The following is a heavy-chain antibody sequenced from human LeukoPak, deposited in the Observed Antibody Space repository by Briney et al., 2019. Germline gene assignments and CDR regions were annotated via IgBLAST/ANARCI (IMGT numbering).Heavy chain of an antibody. CDR1: GFSFSSYW. J-gene: IGHJ4*02. D-gene: IGHD3-16*02. CDR2: ISDSGGST. CDR3: ARHDSFIPY. V-gene: IGHV3-23*01. Sequence: GGSLRLSCAASGFSFSSYWMNWVRQAPGKGLEWVSGISDSGGSTYYADSVKGRCTISRDNSKNTVSLQMNNLRAEDTAVYFCARHDSFIPYRGQGTLVTVTS.